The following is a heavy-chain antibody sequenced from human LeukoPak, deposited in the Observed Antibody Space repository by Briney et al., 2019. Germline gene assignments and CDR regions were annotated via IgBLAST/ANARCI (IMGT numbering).Heavy chain of an antibody. D-gene: IGHD1-26*01. CDR2: IYYSGST. CDR3: ARDRATYCYYYMDV. Sequence: PSETLSLTCTVSGGSISSYYWSWIRQPPGKGLEWIGYIYYSGSTNYNPSLKSRVTISVDTSKNQFSLKLSSVTAADTAVYYCARDRATYCYYYMDVWGKGTTVTVSS. V-gene: IGHV4-59*01. CDR1: GGSISSYY. J-gene: IGHJ6*03.